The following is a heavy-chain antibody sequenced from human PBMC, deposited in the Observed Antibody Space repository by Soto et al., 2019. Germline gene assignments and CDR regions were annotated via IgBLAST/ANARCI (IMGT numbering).Heavy chain of an antibody. CDR2: ISYDGSNK. V-gene: IGHV3-30*18. CDR3: AKSEHRRGYSGYEPQNKVDV. J-gene: IGHJ6*02. CDR1: GFTFSSYG. D-gene: IGHD5-12*01. Sequence: GGSLRLSCAASGFTFSSYGMHWVRQAPGKGLEWVAVISYDGSNKYYADSVKGRFTISRDNSKNTLYLQMNSLRAEDTAVYYCAKSEHRRGYSGYEPQNKVDVWGQGTTVTVSS.